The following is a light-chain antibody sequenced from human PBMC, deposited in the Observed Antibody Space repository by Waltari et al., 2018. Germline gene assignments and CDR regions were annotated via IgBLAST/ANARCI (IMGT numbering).Light chain of an antibody. CDR3: SSYAGSSYV. J-gene: IGLJ1*01. V-gene: IGLV2-8*01. Sequence: QSALTQPPSASGSLGQSVTISCTGTSSDVGNYNYVSWYQQHPGRAPKLIIYDVNRRPSVVPDRFSGSKSGNTASLAVSGLQPEDEADYYCSSYAGSSYVFGTGTTVTVL. CDR2: DVN. CDR1: SSDVGNYNY.